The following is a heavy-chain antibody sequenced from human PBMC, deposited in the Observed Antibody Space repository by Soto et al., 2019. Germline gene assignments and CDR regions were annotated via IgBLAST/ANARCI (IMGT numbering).Heavy chain of an antibody. CDR2: MSYSGST. D-gene: IGHD1-26*01. V-gene: IGHV4-61*01. Sequence: PSETLSLTCTVSGGSIRSGNYYWSWIRQYPGKGLEWIGSMSYSGSTNYNPSLKSRVTISVDTSKNQFSLKLSSVTAADTAVYYCAREGGGAGLGYWGQGTLVTVSS. CDR3: AREGGGAGLGY. J-gene: IGHJ4*02. CDR1: GGSIRSGNYY.